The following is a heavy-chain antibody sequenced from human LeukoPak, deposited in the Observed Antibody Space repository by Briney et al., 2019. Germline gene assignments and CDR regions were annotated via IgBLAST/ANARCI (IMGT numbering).Heavy chain of an antibody. V-gene: IGHV4-59*11. CDR2: IYHSGST. Sequence: SETLSLTCTVSGGSISSHYWSWIRQPPGKGLEWIGYIYHSGSTNYNPSLKSRVTISVDTSKNQFSLKLSSVTAADTAVYYCARENTPMLRGVYFDYWGQGTLVTVYS. D-gene: IGHD5-18*01. CDR1: GGSISSHY. J-gene: IGHJ4*02. CDR3: ARENTPMLRGVYFDY.